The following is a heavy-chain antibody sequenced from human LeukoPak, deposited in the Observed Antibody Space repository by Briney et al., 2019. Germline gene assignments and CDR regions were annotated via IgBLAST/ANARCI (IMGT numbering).Heavy chain of an antibody. CDR2: VRDDGNRE. J-gene: IGHJ4*01. D-gene: IGHD2-2*02. V-gene: IGHV3-30*02. CDR1: GITFSNYG. CDR3: AKNRYGTSYHTLEY. Sequence: PGGSLRLSCSVSGITFSNYGMHWVRQAPGKGLEWVAFVRDDGNREYYEDSLKGRIAISRDNFKNTLYLQMNNVRPDDTAVYYCAKNRYGTSYHTLEYWGDGTLVTVAS.